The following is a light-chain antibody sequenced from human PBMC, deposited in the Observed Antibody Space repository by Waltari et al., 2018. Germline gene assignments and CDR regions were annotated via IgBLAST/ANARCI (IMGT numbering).Light chain of an antibody. V-gene: IGLV2-14*03. Sequence: QSALTQPASVSGSPGQSITISCTGTSYDVGHYNYVSWYQQRPGKAPKLILYDVSYRPSGVSNRFSGSKSGSTASLTISGLQAEDEADYHCSSYTSSSTVGVLFGGGTKLTVL. CDR3: SSYTSSSTVGVL. J-gene: IGLJ2*01. CDR2: DVS. CDR1: SYDVGHYNY.